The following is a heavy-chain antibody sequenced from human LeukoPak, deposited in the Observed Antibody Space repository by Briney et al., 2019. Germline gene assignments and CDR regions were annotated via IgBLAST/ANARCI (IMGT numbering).Heavy chain of an antibody. V-gene: IGHV4-61*02. Sequence: SQTLSLTCTVSGGSISSGSYYWSWIRQPAGKGLEWIGRIYTSGSTNYNPSLKSRVTISVDTSKHQFSLKLSSVTAADTAVYYCARDVVVVPAALNWFDPWGQGTLVTVSS. CDR3: ARDVVVVPAALNWFDP. CDR2: IYTSGST. J-gene: IGHJ5*02. CDR1: GGSISSGSYY. D-gene: IGHD2-2*01.